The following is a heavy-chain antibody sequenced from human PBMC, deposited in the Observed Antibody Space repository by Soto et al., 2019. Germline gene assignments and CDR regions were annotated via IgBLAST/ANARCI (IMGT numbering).Heavy chain of an antibody. J-gene: IGHJ4*02. CDR3: ARHFPPLHSGSPYFAL. Sequence: SETLSLTCTVSNYSISPYYWSWIRQPPGKGLEWIGFIYYSGSTTYNPSLKSRVTISVATSKNQCSLQLPSVTAADPALHHCARHFPPLHSGSPYFALWGQGPLVTVS. CDR2: IYYSGST. D-gene: IGHD3-10*01. V-gene: IGHV4-59*08. CDR1: NYSISPYY.